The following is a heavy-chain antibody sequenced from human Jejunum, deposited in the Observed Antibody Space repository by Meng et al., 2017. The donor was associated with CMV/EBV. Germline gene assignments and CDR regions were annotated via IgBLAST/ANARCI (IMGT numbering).Heavy chain of an antibody. D-gene: IGHD2-8*01. Sequence: VFTFRNYWMSWVRQAPGEGLEWVANINPNANANYYVDSVKGRFTISRDNAKSSLFLQMASLRAEDTAVYYCARIFCTTTDCYYDYWGRGTLVTVSS. CDR3: ARIFCTTTDCYYDY. V-gene: IGHV3-7*01. CDR1: VFTFRNYW. J-gene: IGHJ4*02. CDR2: INPNANAN.